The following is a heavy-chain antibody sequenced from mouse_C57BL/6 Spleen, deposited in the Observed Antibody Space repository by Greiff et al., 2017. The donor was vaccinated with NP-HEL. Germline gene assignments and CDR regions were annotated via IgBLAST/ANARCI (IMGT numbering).Heavy chain of an antibody. CDR3: ARYGYDDYYAMDY. J-gene: IGHJ4*01. D-gene: IGHD2-2*01. V-gene: IGHV2-2*01. Sequence: VQLQQSGPGLVQPSQSLSITCTVSGFSLTSYGVHWVRQSPGKGLEWLGVIWSGGSTDYNAAFISRLSISKDNSKSQVFFKMNRLQADDTAIYYCARYGYDDYYAMDYWGQGTSVTVSS. CDR2: IWSGGST. CDR1: GFSLTSYG.